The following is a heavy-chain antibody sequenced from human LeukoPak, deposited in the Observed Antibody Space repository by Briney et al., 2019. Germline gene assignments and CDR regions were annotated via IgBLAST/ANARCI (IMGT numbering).Heavy chain of an antibody. D-gene: IGHD4-17*01. Sequence: QTGGSLRLSCAASGFTFSSYGMHWVRQAPGKGLEWVAVISYNGTKKYYADSVKRRFTISRDNSKNTLYLQMNSLRAEDTAVYYCAKDLRGFLYGDYDYYYYGMDVWGQGTTVTVSS. CDR3: AKDLRGFLYGDYDYYYYGMDV. J-gene: IGHJ6*02. CDR1: GFTFSSYG. V-gene: IGHV3-30*18. CDR2: ISYNGTKK.